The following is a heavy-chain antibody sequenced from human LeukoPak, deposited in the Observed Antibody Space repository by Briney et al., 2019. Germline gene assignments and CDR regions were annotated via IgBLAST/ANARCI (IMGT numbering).Heavy chain of an antibody. V-gene: IGHV2-5*02. J-gene: IGHJ4*02. CDR2: IYWDDDK. CDR1: GFSLSTSGVG. D-gene: IGHD6-13*01. Sequence: SGPTLVKPTQTLTLTCTFSGFSLSTSGVGVSWIRQPPGKALEWLALIYWDDDKRYSPSLKSRVTITKDSSKNQVVLTMTNMDPVDTATYYCARRTPIAAAGTWNYWGQGTLVTVSS. CDR3: ARRTPIAAAGTWNY.